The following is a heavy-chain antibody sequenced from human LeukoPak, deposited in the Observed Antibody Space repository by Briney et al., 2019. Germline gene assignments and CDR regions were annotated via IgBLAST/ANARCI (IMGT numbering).Heavy chain of an antibody. J-gene: IGHJ4*02. Sequence: ASVKVSCKASGYTFTSYYMHWVRQAPGQGLEWMGIINPSGGRTSYAQKFQGRVTMTRDTSTSTVYMELSSLRSEDTAVYYCARDLPTTVVTHPPSPSDYWGQGTLVTVSS. CDR2: INPSGGRT. D-gene: IGHD4-23*01. V-gene: IGHV1-46*01. CDR3: ARDLPTTVVTHPPSPSDY. CDR1: GYTFTSYY.